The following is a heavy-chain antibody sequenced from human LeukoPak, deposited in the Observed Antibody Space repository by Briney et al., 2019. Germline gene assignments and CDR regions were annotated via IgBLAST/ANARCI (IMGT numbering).Heavy chain of an antibody. V-gene: IGHV3-48*02. CDR2: ISSSSSTI. CDR1: GFTFSSYS. J-gene: IGHJ3*02. Sequence: GSLRLSCAASGFTFSSYSMNWVRQAPGKGLEWVSYISSSSSTIYYADSVKGRFTISRDNAKNSLYLQMNSLRDEDTAVYYCACLGEYGSGEERAFDIWGQGTMVTVSS. CDR3: ACLGEYGSGEERAFDI. D-gene: IGHD3-10*01.